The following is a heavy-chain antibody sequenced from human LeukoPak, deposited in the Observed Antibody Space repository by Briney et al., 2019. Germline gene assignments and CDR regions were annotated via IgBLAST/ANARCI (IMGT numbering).Heavy chain of an antibody. CDR1: GGSFSGYY. CDR3: ARGLITMVRGVTKKGDYFDY. CDR2: INHSGST. D-gene: IGHD3-10*01. V-gene: IGHV4-34*01. J-gene: IGHJ4*02. Sequence: SEXLSLTCAVYGGSFSGYYWSWIRQPPGKGLEWIGEINHSGSTNYNPSLTSRVTISVDTSKNQFSLKLSSVTAADTAVYYCARGLITMVRGVTKKGDYFDYWGQGTLVTVSS.